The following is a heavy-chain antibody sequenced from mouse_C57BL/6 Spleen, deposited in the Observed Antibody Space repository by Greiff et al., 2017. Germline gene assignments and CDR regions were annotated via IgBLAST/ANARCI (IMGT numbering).Heavy chain of an antibody. D-gene: IGHD1-1*01. CDR1: GYTFTSYW. CDR3: ARGYYDGSRGDWFAY. CDR2: IDPSASYT. Sequence: QVQLQQPGAELVMPGASVKLSCKASGYTFTSYWMHWVKQRPGQGLEWIGEIDPSASYTNYNQTFKGQSTLTVDKSSSTAYMQLSSLTSEDSAVYYWARGYYDGSRGDWFAYWGQGTLVTVSA. J-gene: IGHJ3*01. V-gene: IGHV1-69*01.